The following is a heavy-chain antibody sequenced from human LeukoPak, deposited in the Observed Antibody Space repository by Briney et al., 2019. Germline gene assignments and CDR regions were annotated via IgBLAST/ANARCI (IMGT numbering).Heavy chain of an antibody. CDR1: GYSISSAYY. CDR2: ISHSGTT. Sequence: PSETLSLTCAVSGYSISSAYYWGWIRQPPGKGLEWIGTISHSGTTYFNPSLKSRVTIFLDTSKNQFSLKLTSVTAADTAVYYCARFGSTSGRGFDPWGQGTLVTVSS. V-gene: IGHV4-38-2*01. J-gene: IGHJ5*02. D-gene: IGHD2-2*01. CDR3: ARFGSTSGRGFDP.